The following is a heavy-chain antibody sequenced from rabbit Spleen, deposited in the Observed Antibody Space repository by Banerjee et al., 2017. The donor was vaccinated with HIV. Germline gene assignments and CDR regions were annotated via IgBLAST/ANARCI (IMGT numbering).Heavy chain of an antibody. Sequence: QEQLEESGGGLVKPEGSLTLTCKASGFSFSSDAMYWVRQAPGKGLELIACIYTGSTGTTYYASWAKGRFTVTRSTSLNTVDLKMTSLTAADTATYFCARDDVENSGVYFNLWGQGTLVTVS. V-gene: IGHV1S47*01. CDR3: ARDDVENSGVYFNL. J-gene: IGHJ4*01. CDR1: GFSFSSDA. CDR2: IYTGSTGTT. D-gene: IGHD1-1*01.